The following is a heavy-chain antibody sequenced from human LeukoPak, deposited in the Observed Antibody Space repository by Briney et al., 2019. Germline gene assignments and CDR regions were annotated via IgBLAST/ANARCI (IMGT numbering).Heavy chain of an antibody. CDR1: GGSVSSGSYY. CDR2: IYYSGST. J-gene: IGHJ4*02. V-gene: IGHV4-61*01. D-gene: IGHD2-15*01. Sequence: SETLSLTCTVSGGSVSSGSYYWSWIRQPPEKGLEWIGYIYYSGSTNYNPSLKSRVTISVDTSKNQFSLKLSSVTAADTAVYYCAKSYKGYCSGGSCPDYWGQGTLVTVSS. CDR3: AKSYKGYCSGGSCPDY.